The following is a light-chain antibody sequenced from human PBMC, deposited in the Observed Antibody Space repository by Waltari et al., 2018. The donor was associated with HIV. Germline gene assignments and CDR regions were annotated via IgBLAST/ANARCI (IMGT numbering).Light chain of an antibody. Sequence: QSALTQPASVSGSPGQSITISCSGTSSDVGDYNSVSWYQLHPGKAPQLLIFEGNNRPSGVSIRFSGSKSGNTASLTISGLQTEDEADYYCSSFAAGGTQVFGTGTKVTV. J-gene: IGLJ1*01. CDR2: EGN. CDR1: SSDVGDYNS. V-gene: IGLV2-14*01. CDR3: SSFAAGGTQV.